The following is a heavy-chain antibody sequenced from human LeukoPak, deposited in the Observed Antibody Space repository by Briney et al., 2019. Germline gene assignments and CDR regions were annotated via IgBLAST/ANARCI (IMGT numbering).Heavy chain of an antibody. CDR3: ASRYDSSDYSTRYFDY. J-gene: IGHJ4*02. CDR1: GFTFSSYT. D-gene: IGHD3-22*01. Sequence: GGSLRLSXAASGFTFSSYTMNWVRQAPGKGLEWVSSISSGTTYIYYADSVKGRFTISRDSAKNSLYLQMNSLRAEDTAVYYCASRYDSSDYSTRYFDYWGQGTLVTVSS. V-gene: IGHV3-21*01. CDR2: ISSGTTYI.